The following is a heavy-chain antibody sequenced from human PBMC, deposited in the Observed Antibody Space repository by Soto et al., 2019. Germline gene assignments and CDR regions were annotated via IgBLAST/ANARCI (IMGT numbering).Heavy chain of an antibody. Sequence: QVQLQESGPGLVKPSETLSLTCTVSGGSISSYYWSWIRQPPGKGLEWIGYIYYSGSTNYNPSLKSRVTIXXDXSXSQFSRKLSSVTAADTAVYYCARDNAQARHAEYFQHWGQGTLVTVSS. D-gene: IGHD2-2*01. CDR3: ARDNAQARHAEYFQH. CDR2: IYYSGST. CDR1: GGSISSYY. V-gene: IGHV4-59*01. J-gene: IGHJ1*01.